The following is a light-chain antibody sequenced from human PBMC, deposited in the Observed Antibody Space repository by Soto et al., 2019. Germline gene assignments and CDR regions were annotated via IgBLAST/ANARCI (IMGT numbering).Light chain of an antibody. CDR1: QSVSSY. Sequence: EIVLTQSPATLSLSPGERATLSCRASQSVSSYLAWYQQKPGQAPRLLIYDASNRATGIPARFSGSGSGTDFTLTISSLEPEDFAVYYSQQRSNFGQGTKLEIK. CDR2: DAS. V-gene: IGKV3-11*01. J-gene: IGKJ2*01. CDR3: QQRSN.